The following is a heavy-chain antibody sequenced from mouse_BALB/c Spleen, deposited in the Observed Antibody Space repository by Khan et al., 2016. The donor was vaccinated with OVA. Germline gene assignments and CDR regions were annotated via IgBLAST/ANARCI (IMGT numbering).Heavy chain of an antibody. V-gene: IGHV2-6-1*01. Sequence: VELVGSGPGLAAPSQSLSITCTISGFSLTNYGVHWVRQPPGKGLEWLAVIWSDGSTTYNSALKSRLTITKDNSQSQVFLKMNSLQTDDTAIYFCARQPYYHYNIMDYWGQGTSVTVSS. CDR2: IWSDGST. D-gene: IGHD2-10*01. J-gene: IGHJ4*01. CDR1: GFSLTNYG. CDR3: ARQPYYHYNIMDY.